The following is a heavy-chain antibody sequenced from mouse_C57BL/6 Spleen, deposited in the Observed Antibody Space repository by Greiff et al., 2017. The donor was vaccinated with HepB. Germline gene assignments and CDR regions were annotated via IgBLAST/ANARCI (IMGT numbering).Heavy chain of an antibody. CDR1: GYAFSSSW. J-gene: IGHJ4*01. CDR2: IYPGDGDT. Sequence: LVESGPELVKPGASVKISCKASGYAFSSSWMNWVKQRPGKGLEWIGRIYPGDGDTNYNGKFKGKATLTADKSSSTAYMQLSSLTSEDSAVYFCARNYDYAIDYWGQGTSVTVSS. D-gene: IGHD1-1*01. CDR3: ARNYDYAIDY. V-gene: IGHV1-82*01.